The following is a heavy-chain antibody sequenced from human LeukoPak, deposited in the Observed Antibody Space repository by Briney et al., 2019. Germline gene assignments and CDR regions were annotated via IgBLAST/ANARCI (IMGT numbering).Heavy chain of an antibody. CDR1: GFTFSSYA. CDR3: VRYVVSGSGIYYFDY. CDR2: INYSGST. D-gene: IGHD3-10*01. Sequence: PGGSLRLSCAASGFTFSSYAMSWVRQAPGKGLEWIASINYSGSTYYNPSLKSRVTISVDTSKNQFSLKLSSVTAADTAVFYCVRYVVSGSGIYYFDYWGQGTLVTVSS. V-gene: IGHV4-38-2*01. J-gene: IGHJ4*02.